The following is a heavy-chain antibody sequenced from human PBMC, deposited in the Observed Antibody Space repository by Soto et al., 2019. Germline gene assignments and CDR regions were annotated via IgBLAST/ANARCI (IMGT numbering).Heavy chain of an antibody. Sequence: PSETLSLTXTVSGGSISSYYWSWIRQPPGKGLEWIGYIYYSGSTNYNPSLKSRVTISVDTSKNQFSLKLSSVTAADTAVYYCARGGIAAAGRRWFDPWGQGTLVTVSS. CDR2: IYYSGST. D-gene: IGHD6-13*01. J-gene: IGHJ5*02. V-gene: IGHV4-59*01. CDR1: GGSISSYY. CDR3: ARGGIAAAGRRWFDP.